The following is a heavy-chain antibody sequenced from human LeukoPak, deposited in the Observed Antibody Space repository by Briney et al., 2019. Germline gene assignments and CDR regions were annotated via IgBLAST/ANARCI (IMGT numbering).Heavy chain of an antibody. CDR2: INHSGST. J-gene: IGHJ4*02. CDR1: GGSFSGYY. Sequence: SETLSLTCAVYGGSFSGYYWSWIRQPPGKGLGWIGEINHSGSTNYNPSLKSRVTISVDTSKNQFSLKLSSVTAADTAVYYCARTHYDFWSGYFGPPKNHIEFDYWGQGTLVTVSS. V-gene: IGHV4-34*01. D-gene: IGHD3-3*01. CDR3: ARTHYDFWSGYFGPPKNHIEFDY.